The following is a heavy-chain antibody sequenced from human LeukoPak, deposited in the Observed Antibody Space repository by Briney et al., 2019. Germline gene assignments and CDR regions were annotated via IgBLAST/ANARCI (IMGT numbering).Heavy chain of an antibody. Sequence: GGSLRLSCTASGFTFSSYGMHWVRQAPGKGLEWVAFIRYDGSNKYYADSVKGRFTISRDNSKNTLYLQMNSLRAEDTAVYYCAKNGDGYSTYYYYYYMDVWGKGTTVTVSS. J-gene: IGHJ6*03. CDR2: IRYDGSNK. CDR3: AKNGDGYSTYYYYYYMDV. V-gene: IGHV3-30*02. CDR1: GFTFSSYG. D-gene: IGHD5-18*01.